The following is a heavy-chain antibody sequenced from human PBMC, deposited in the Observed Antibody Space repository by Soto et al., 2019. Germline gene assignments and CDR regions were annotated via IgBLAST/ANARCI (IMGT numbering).Heavy chain of an antibody. CDR1: GYTFTSYG. CDR3: AASGWSMNWFDP. D-gene: IGHD6-19*01. J-gene: IGHJ5*02. Sequence: ASVKVSCKASGYTFTSYGISWVRQAPGQGLEWMGWISAYNGNTNYAQKLQGRVAMTTDTSTSTAYMELRSLRSDDTAVYYCAASGWSMNWFDPWGQGTLVTVSS. CDR2: ISAYNGNT. V-gene: IGHV1-18*01.